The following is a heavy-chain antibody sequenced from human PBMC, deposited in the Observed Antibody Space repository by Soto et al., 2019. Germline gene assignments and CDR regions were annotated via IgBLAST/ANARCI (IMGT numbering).Heavy chain of an antibody. Sequence: SETLSLTCAVYGGSFSGYYWSWIRQPPGKGLEWIGEINHNGSTNYNPSLKSRVTISVDTSKNQFSLKLSSVTAADTAVYYCARVSYSSPFDAFDIWGQGTMVTVSS. CDR1: GGSFSGYY. V-gene: IGHV4-34*01. D-gene: IGHD6-13*01. CDR2: INHNGST. CDR3: ARVSYSSPFDAFDI. J-gene: IGHJ3*02.